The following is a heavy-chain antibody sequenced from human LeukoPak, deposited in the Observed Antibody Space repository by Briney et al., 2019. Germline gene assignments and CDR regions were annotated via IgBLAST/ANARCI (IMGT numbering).Heavy chain of an antibody. CDR3: ARGNRRRYYYDSSGYYLFDY. Sequence: ASVKVSCKASGYTFTGYYMHWVRQAPGQGLEWMEWINPNSGGTNYAQKFQGRVTMTRDTSISTAYMELSRLRSDDTAVYYCARGNRRRYYYDSSGYYLFDYWGQGTLVTVSS. CDR2: INPNSGGT. V-gene: IGHV1-2*02. CDR1: GYTFTGYY. J-gene: IGHJ4*02. D-gene: IGHD3-22*01.